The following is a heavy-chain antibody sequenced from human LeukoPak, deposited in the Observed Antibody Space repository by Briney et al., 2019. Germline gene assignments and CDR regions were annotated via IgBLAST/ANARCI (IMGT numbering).Heavy chain of an antibody. CDR2: IYYSGST. Sequence: SETLSLTCAVYGGSFSGYYWSWIRQHPGKGLEWIGYIYYSGSTYYNPSLKSRVTISVDTSKNQFSLKLSSVTAADTAVYYCARYDFYSGSSWGQGTLVTVSS. D-gene: IGHD1-26*01. CDR3: ARYDFYSGSS. CDR1: GGSFSGYY. V-gene: IGHV4-31*11. J-gene: IGHJ5*02.